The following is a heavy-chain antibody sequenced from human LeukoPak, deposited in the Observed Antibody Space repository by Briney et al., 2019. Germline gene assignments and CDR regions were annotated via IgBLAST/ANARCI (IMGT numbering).Heavy chain of an antibody. CDR2: INPSGGST. CDR3: ARGAVGGNSAYYYYMDV. CDR1: GYPLTSYY. D-gene: IGHD4-23*01. J-gene: IGHJ6*03. Sequence: ASVKVSCKASGYPLTSYYMHWVRQAPGQGLEWMGIINPSGGSTSYAQKFQGRVTMTRDTSTSTVYMELSSLRSEDTAVYYCARGAVGGNSAYYYYMDVWGKGTTVTVSS. V-gene: IGHV1-46*03.